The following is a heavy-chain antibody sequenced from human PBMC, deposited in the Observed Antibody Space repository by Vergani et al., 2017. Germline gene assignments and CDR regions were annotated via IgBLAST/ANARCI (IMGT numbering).Heavy chain of an antibody. CDR2: IYYSGST. V-gene: IGHV4-59*01. Sequence: QVQLQESGPGLVKPSETLSLTCTVSGGSISSYYWSWIRQPPGKGLEWIGYIYYSGSTNYNPSRKSRVTISVDTSKNQFSLKLSSVTAADTAVYYCARGHYDILTGYYSYDAFDIWGQGTMVTVSS. CDR1: GGSISSYY. D-gene: IGHD3-9*01. J-gene: IGHJ3*02. CDR3: ARGHYDILTGYYSYDAFDI.